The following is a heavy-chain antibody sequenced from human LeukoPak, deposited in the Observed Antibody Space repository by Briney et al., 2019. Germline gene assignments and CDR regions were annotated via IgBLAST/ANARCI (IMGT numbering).Heavy chain of an antibody. D-gene: IGHD3-16*02. J-gene: IGHJ4*02. CDR3: ARDCPHLLGELSLRSGEIRCFDDY. CDR1: GYTFTSYA. V-gene: IGHV1-69*04. Sequence: SVKVSCKASGYTFTSYAMNWVRQAPGQGLEWMGRIIPILGIANYAQKFQGRVTITADKSTSTAYMELSSLRSEDTAVYYCARDCPHLLGELSLRSGEIRCFDDYWGQGTLVTVSS. CDR2: IIPILGIA.